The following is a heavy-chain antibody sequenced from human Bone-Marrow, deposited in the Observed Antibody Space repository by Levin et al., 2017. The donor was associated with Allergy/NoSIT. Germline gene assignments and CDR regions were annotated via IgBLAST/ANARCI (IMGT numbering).Heavy chain of an antibody. V-gene: IGHV3-9*01. CDR2: ITANSDNI. Sequence: PGGSLRLSCVASGFTFEDYGMHWVRHVPGKGLQWVSGITANSDNIAYADSVKGRFTVSRDHAKKSLFLQMNSLRPEDTALYYCAKVRAAARGTGYFDSWGQGTWVTVSS. J-gene: IGHJ4*02. D-gene: IGHD3/OR15-3a*01. CDR3: AKVRAAARGTGYFDS. CDR1: GFTFEDYG.